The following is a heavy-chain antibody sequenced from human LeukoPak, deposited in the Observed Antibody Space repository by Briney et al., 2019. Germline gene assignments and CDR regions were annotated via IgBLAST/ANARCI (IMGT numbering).Heavy chain of an antibody. CDR3: ARDSHYAFDI. Sequence: GGSLRLSCAASGFTFSSYGIHWVRQAPGKGLEWVLYISSSSSTIYYADSVKGRFTISRDNAKNSLYLQMNSLRDEDTAVYYCARDSHYAFDIWGQGTMVTVS. V-gene: IGHV3-48*02. J-gene: IGHJ3*02. D-gene: IGHD1-26*01. CDR2: ISSSSSTI. CDR1: GFTFSSYG.